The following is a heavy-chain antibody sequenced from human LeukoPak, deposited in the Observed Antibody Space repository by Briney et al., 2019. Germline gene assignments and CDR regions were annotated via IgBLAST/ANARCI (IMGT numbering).Heavy chain of an antibody. CDR1: GYTFTSYS. D-gene: IGHD3-16*01. CDR3: ARDSQLMITFWGVTDPGFDY. J-gene: IGHJ4*02. Sequence: ASVNVSCKASGYTFTSYSISWVRQAPGQGLEWMGWISAYNGNTNYAQKLQGRVTMTTDTSTSTAYMELRSLRSDDTAVYYCARDSQLMITFWGVTDPGFDYWGQGTLVTVSS. CDR2: ISAYNGNT. V-gene: IGHV1-18*04.